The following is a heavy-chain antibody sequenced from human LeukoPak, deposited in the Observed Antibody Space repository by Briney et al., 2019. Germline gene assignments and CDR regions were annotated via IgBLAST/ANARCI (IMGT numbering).Heavy chain of an antibody. V-gene: IGHV3-49*04. J-gene: IGHJ3*02. CDR1: GFTFGDYA. Sequence: GGSLRLSCTASGFTFGDYAMSWVRQAPGKGLEWVGFIRSKANGGTTEYAASVKGRFTISRDDSKSIAYLQMNSLKTEDTAVYYCTRDGRRLRAFDIWGQGTMVTVSS. CDR2: IRSKANGGTT. D-gene: IGHD3-22*01. CDR3: TRDGRRLRAFDI.